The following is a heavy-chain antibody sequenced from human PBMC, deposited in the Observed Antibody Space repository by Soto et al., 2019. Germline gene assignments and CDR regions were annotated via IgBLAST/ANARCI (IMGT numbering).Heavy chain of an antibody. V-gene: IGHV1-69*01. Sequence: QVQLVQSGAEVKTPGSSVKVSCKASGGTFSSYSINWVRQAPGQGLEWMGGIITIFGTANYAQKFQGRVTITADESTCTADMELSSLISEVTAVYYCARDGGRHSGGIDYWGQGTLVTVSS. CDR1: GGTFSSYS. D-gene: IGHD1-26*01. CDR3: ARDGGRHSGGIDY. J-gene: IGHJ4*02. CDR2: IITIFGTA.